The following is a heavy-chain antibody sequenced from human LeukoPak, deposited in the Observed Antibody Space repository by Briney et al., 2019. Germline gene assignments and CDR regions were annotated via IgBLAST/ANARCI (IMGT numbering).Heavy chain of an antibody. Sequence: SGGSLRLSCAAGAFIFSRYGMNWVRQAPGKGLGGVAVVSFDGSNQYYADSVKGRFTISRDNSKNTVYLQINSLRAEDTALYNCARDLHYYVVMAVWGQGTTVTVSS. J-gene: IGHJ6*02. CDR2: VSFDGSNQ. V-gene: IGHV3-33*08. CDR1: AFIFSRYG. CDR3: ARDLHYYVVMAV. D-gene: IGHD3-10*02.